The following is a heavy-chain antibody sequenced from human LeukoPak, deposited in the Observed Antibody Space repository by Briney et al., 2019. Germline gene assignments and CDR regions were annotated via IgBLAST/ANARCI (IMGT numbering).Heavy chain of an antibody. D-gene: IGHD3-10*01. V-gene: IGHV3-23*01. CDR2: ISSSGGST. CDR1: RFTFSSYG. CDR3: AKDSGSGSYSLIDYFDY. Sequence: GGSLRLSCAASRFTFSSYGMSWVRQAPGKGLEWVSGISSSGGSTYYADSVKGRFTISRDNAKNSLYLQMNSLRAEDMALYYCAKDSGSGSYSLIDYFDYWGQGTLVTVSS. J-gene: IGHJ4*02.